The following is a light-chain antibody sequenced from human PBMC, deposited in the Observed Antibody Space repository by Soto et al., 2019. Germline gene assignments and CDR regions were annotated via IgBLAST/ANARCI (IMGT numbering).Light chain of an antibody. CDR2: DAS. V-gene: IGKV3-15*01. J-gene: IGKJ1*01. CDR3: QQDNNWPPWT. Sequence: ILMTQSPATLSVSPGERATLSCRASQSVSNNLAWYQQKPGQAPRLLIYDASTRATGIPARFSGSGSGTEFTPTITGLQSEDVAVYYCQQDNNWPPWTFGQGTKVEIK. CDR1: QSVSNN.